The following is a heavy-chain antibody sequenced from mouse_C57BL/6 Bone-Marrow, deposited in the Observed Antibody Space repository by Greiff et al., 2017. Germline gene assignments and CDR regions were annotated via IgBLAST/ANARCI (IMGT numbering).Heavy chain of an antibody. CDR3: ARRQHFDY. J-gene: IGHJ2*01. D-gene: IGHD3-2*01. Sequence: QVQLKESGAELVRPGTSVKVSCKASGYAFTNYLIEWVKQRPGRGLEWIGVINPGSGGTNYNEKFKGKATLTADKSSSTAYMQLSSLTSEDSAVYFCARRQHFDYWGQGTTLTVSS. CDR2: INPGSGGT. CDR1: GYAFTNYL. V-gene: IGHV1-54*01.